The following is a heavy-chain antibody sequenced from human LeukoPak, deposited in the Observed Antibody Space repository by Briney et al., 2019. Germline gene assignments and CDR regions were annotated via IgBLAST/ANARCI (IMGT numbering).Heavy chain of an antibody. Sequence: SETLSLTCTVSGGSISSYYWSWIRQPPGKGLEWIGYIYYSGSTNYNPSLKSRVTISVDTSKNQFSLKLSSVTAADTAVYYCARGQQLVRDNWFDPWGQGTLVTVSS. J-gene: IGHJ5*02. V-gene: IGHV4-59*01. D-gene: IGHD6-6*01. CDR2: IYYSGST. CDR3: ARGQQLVRDNWFDP. CDR1: GGSISSYY.